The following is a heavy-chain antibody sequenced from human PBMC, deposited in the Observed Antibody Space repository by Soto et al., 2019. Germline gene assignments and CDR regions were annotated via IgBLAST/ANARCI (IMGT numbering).Heavy chain of an antibody. V-gene: IGHV3-13*01. Sequence: DVQLVDSGGTLVQPGGSLRLSCAASGFSFSDYDMHWVRQATGKGLEWVSGIGIAGDTYYTGSVKGRFTISRENAKNSLYLKMNSLRAGATAVYYCARDRHGMDVWGQGTTVTVSS. CDR2: IGIAGDT. CDR3: ARDRHGMDV. J-gene: IGHJ6*02. CDR1: GFSFSDYD.